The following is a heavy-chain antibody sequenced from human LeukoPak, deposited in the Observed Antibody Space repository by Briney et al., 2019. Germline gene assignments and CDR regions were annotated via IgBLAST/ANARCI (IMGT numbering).Heavy chain of an antibody. CDR3: ARPGPLRYFDWPRFDP. D-gene: IGHD3-9*01. CDR1: GGSISSRSYY. CDR2: IYYSGST. Sequence: PSETLSLTCSVSGGSISSRSYYWGWIRQPPGKGLEWIGSIYYSGSTYYNPSLKSRVTISVDTSKNQFSLKLSSVTAADTAVYYCARPGPLRYFDWPRFDPWGQGTLVTVSS. J-gene: IGHJ5*02. V-gene: IGHV4-39*01.